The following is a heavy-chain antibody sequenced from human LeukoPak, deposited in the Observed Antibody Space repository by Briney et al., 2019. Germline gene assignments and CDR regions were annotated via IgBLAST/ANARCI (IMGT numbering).Heavy chain of an antibody. V-gene: IGHV3-48*01. D-gene: IGHD5-18*01. CDR2: LTRTSSAT. J-gene: IGHJ5*01. CDR3: ATGGSEYRSDWFDS. Sequence: GGSLRLSCVGSGFRFSSYDMNWVRQAPGRGLEWLSYLTRTSSATWYADSVKGRFTIFRDNAKSSLYLQMNSLRVEDTAVYYCATGGSEYRSDWFDSWGQGILVNLAS. CDR1: GFRFSSYD.